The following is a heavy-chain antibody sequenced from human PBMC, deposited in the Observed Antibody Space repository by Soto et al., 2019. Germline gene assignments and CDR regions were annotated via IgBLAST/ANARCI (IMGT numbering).Heavy chain of an antibody. Sequence: SVKVSCKASGFTFTSSAVQWVRQARGQRLEWIGWIVVGSGNTNYAQKFQERVTITRDMSTSTAYMELSSLRSEDTAVYYCAVNVDTAMIHTHYYYYGMDVWRPGPTATVSS. CDR2: IVVGSGNT. CDR3: AVNVDTAMIHTHYYYYGMDV. J-gene: IGHJ6*02. V-gene: IGHV1-58*01. D-gene: IGHD5-18*01. CDR1: GFTFTSSA.